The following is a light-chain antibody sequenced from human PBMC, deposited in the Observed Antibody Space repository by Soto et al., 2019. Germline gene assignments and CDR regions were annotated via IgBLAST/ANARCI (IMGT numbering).Light chain of an antibody. J-gene: IGKJ2*01. Sequence: EIVLTQSPGTLSLSPGERATFSCRASQSVSSSCLPWHQQKPGQAPRLLIYGASSRATGIPDRFSGSGSGTDFTLTISRLEPEDFATYHCQQTFSRPYTFGKGTKLEIE. V-gene: IGKV3-20*01. CDR3: QQTFSRPYT. CDR2: GAS. CDR1: QSVSSSC.